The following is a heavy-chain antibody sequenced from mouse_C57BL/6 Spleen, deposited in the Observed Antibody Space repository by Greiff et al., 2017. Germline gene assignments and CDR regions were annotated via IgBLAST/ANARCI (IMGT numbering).Heavy chain of an antibody. CDR2: IDPTSGGT. V-gene: IGHV1-72*01. CDR1: GYTFTSYW. J-gene: IGHJ2*01. Sequence: QVQLQQPGAELVKPGASVKLSCKASGYTFTSYWMHWVQQRPGRGLEWIGRIDPTSGGTKSNEKFNSKATLTVDKPSSTAYMQRSSLTSEDSAVYYSARILLRNYFDYWGQGTTRTVSS. D-gene: IGHD1-1*01. CDR3: ARILLRNYFDY.